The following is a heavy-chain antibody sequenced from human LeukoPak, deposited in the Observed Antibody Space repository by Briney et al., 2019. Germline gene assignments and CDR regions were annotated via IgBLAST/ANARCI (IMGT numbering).Heavy chain of an antibody. Sequence: PGGSLRLSCAASGFTFSSYAMHWVRQAPGKGLEWVAVISYDGSSKYYADSVKGRFTISRDNSKNTLYLQMNSLRAEDTAVYYCARAPFSISWYGFDYWGQGTLVTVSS. D-gene: IGHD6-13*01. CDR1: GFTFSSYA. J-gene: IGHJ4*02. CDR2: ISYDGSSK. CDR3: ARAPFSISWYGFDY. V-gene: IGHV3-30*04.